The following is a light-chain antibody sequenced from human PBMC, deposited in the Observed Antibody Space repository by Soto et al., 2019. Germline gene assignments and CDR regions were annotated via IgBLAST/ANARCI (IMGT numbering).Light chain of an antibody. CDR1: TSDIGNYKF. J-gene: IGLJ2*01. CDR3: FSQPGYHVV. Sequence: QSALTQPASVSGSPGQSITISCTGTTSDIGNYKFVSWYQQHPGKAPKLMIYEGTKRPSAVSVPFSASKSGNAATLTISALQAGQEAAYFIFSQPGYHVVFGGVPELTVL. CDR2: EGT. V-gene: IGLV2-23*01.